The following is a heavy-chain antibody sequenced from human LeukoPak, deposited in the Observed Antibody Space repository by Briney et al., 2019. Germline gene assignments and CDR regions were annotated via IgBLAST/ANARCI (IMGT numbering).Heavy chain of an antibody. Sequence: SRAASGFTFSNAWMSWVRQSPGNGLEWIGEISHAGSTSYNPSLKNRVTISLGTSRSQFSLRLTSLTGADSAIYYCARGRGKPSSSYHCYFDY. CDR3: ARGRGKPSSSYHCYFDY. V-gene: IGHV4-34*01. J-gene: IGHJ4*03. D-gene: IGHD3-22*01. CDR2: ISHAGST. CDR1: GFTFSNAW.